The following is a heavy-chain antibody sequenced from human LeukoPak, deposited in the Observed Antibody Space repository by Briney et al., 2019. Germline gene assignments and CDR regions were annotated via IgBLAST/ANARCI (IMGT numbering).Heavy chain of an antibody. J-gene: IGHJ4*02. V-gene: IGHV4-39*01. D-gene: IGHD2/OR15-2a*01. Sequence: SETLSLTCTVSGGSISFSSDYWGWIRQPPGKGLEWIGDIYYSGTTNYNPSLKSRVTMSVDTSKNQFSLKLNSATAADTAVYYCARRLSTRSDYLDDWGQGTLVTVSS. CDR2: IYYSGTT. CDR3: ARRLSTRSDYLDD. CDR1: GGSISFSSDY.